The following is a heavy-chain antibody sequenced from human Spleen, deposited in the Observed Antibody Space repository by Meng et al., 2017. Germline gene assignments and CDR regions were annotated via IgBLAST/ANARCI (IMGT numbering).Heavy chain of an antibody. CDR3: ARDPTGGEDHQRV. Sequence: VLLQESGPGLVKSSGTLSFTCAVSGGYISSSDWWSCVRQPPGKGLEWIGKIYHSGITIYNPSLKSRVTMSVDNSKNQFSLKLNSMTAADTAVYYCARDPTGGEDHQRVWGQGTLVTVSS. V-gene: IGHV4-4*02. D-gene: IGHD1-14*01. J-gene: IGHJ4*02. CDR1: GGYISSSDW. CDR2: IYHSGIT.